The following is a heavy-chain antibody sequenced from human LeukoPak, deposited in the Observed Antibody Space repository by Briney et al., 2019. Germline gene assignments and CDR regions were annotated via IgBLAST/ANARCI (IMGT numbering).Heavy chain of an antibody. D-gene: IGHD2-2*01. CDR3: ARGPRYCSSTSCYELDY. V-gene: IGHV4-34*01. CDR2: INQSGST. CDR1: GGSFSGHY. Sequence: PSETLSLTCAVYGGSFSGHYWSWIRQPPGKGLEWIGEINQSGSTNYNPSLESRVTISVDTSKNQFSLRLSSVAAADTAVYNCARGPRYCSSTSCYELDYWGQGTLVTVSS. J-gene: IGHJ4*02.